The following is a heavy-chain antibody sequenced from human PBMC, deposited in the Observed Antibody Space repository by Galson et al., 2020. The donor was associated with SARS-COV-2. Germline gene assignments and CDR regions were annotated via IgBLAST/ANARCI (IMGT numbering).Heavy chain of an antibody. Sequence: GESLKISCAASGFTFSSYGMHWVRQAPGKGLEWVAVISYDGSNKYYADSVKGRFTISRDNSKNTLYLQMNSLRAEDTAVYYCARDRGYCSSTSCYGVWYYYYGMDVWGQGTTVTVSS. CDR2: ISYDGSNK. V-gene: IGHV3-30*03. J-gene: IGHJ6*02. CDR1: GFTFSSYG. D-gene: IGHD2-2*01. CDR3: ARDRGYCSSTSCYGVWYYYYGMDV.